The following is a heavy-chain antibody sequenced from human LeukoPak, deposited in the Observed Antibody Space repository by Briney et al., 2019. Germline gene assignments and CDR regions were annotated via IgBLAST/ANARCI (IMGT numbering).Heavy chain of an antibody. J-gene: IGHJ4*02. V-gene: IGHV1-46*01. D-gene: IGHD4-23*01. CDR3: ALLPGGGNRYYFDY. CDR2: INPSGGST. CDR1: GYTFTSYY. Sequence: ASVKVSCKASGYTFTSYYMHWVRQAPGQGLEWMGIINPSGGSTSYAQKFQGRVTMTRDTSISTAYMELSRLRSDDTAVYYCALLPGGGNRYYFDYWGQGTLVTVSS.